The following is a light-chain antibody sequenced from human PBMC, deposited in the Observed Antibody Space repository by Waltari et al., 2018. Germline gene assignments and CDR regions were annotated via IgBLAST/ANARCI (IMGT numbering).Light chain of an antibody. J-gene: IGLJ3*02. CDR1: SSDIGSYDI. V-gene: IGLV2-23*02. CDR2: DVS. CDR3: CSYAGNYIWV. Sequence: QSALTQPASVSGSPGQSVTISCTGASSDIGSYDIFSWYQQHPGNAPKLIICDVSKRPSGVSDRFSGSKSGDTASLTISGLQFEDEADYYCCSYAGNYIWVFGGGTRLTVL.